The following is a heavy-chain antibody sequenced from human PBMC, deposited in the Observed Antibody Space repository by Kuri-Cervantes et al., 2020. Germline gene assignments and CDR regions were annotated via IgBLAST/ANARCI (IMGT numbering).Heavy chain of an antibody. CDR1: GFTFDDYA. CDR3: AKDVDTAVWTEGHPGFDY. J-gene: IGHJ4*02. D-gene: IGHD5-18*01. CDR2: ISWNSGSI. V-gene: IGHV3-9*01. Sequence: SLKISCAASGFTFDDYAMHWVRQAPGKGLEWVSGISWNSGSIGYADSVKGRFTIFRDNAKNSLYLQMNSLRAEDTALYYCAKDVDTAVWTEGHPGFDYWGQGTLVTVSS.